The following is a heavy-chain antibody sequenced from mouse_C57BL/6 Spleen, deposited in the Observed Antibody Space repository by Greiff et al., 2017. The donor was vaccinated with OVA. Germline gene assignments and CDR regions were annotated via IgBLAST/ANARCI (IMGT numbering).Heavy chain of an antibody. CDR3: ARPYYYGSSSYYFDY. V-gene: IGHV1-50*01. D-gene: IGHD1-1*01. J-gene: IGHJ2*01. Sequence: QVQLQQPGAELVKPGASVKLSCKASGYTFTSYWMQWVKQRPGPGLAWIGEIDPSDSYTNYNQKFKGKATLTVDTSSSTAYMQLSSLTSEDSAVYYCARPYYYGSSSYYFDYWGQGTTLTVSS. CDR1: GYTFTSYW. CDR2: IDPSDSYT.